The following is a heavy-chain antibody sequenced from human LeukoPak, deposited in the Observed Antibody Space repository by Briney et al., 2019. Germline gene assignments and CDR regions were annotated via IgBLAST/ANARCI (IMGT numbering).Heavy chain of an antibody. V-gene: IGHV4-59*01. CDR3: ARMWEGFDY. D-gene: IGHD1-26*01. CDR2: IYYSGST. J-gene: IGHJ4*02. Sequence: SETLSRTCTVSGVSISSYYWSWIRQPPGKGLEWIGYIYYSGSTNYNPSLKSRVTISVGTSKNQFSLKLSSVTAADTAVYYCARMWEGFDYWGQGTLVTVSS. CDR1: GVSISSYY.